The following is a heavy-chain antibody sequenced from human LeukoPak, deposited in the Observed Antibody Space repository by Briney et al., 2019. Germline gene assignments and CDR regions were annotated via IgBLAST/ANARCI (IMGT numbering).Heavy chain of an antibody. D-gene: IGHD3-22*01. Sequence: GESLKISCKGSGYSFTNYWIGWVRQMPGKGLEWMGIIYPIDSDTRYGPSFRGQVTFSADKPISTAYLQWSSLKASDTAMYYCARNYYDTSGYYYFDYWGQGTLVTVSS. J-gene: IGHJ4*02. CDR1: GYSFTNYW. V-gene: IGHV5-51*01. CDR2: IYPIDSDT. CDR3: ARNYYDTSGYYYFDY.